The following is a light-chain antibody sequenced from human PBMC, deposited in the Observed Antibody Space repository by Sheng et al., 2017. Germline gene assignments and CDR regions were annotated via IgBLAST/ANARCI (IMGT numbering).Light chain of an antibody. CDR2: KAS. CDR1: QSISSS. Sequence: DIQMTQSPSTLSASVGDRVTITCRASQSISSSLAWYQQKPGKPPKLLIYKASSLESGVPSRFSGSGSGTEFTLTISSLQPDDFATYYCQQYNSYSYTFGQGTKLGDQT. V-gene: IGKV1-5*03. J-gene: IGKJ2*01. CDR3: QQYNSYSYT.